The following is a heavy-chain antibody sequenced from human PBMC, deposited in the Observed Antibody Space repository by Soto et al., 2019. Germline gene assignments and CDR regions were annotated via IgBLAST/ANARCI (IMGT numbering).Heavy chain of an antibody. CDR3: ARGGWSGYFFNYFDY. J-gene: IGHJ4*02. CDR1: GDTFTVYY. V-gene: IGHV1-2*02. CDR2: INPNSGST. Sequence: ASVKVSCKAAGDTFTVYYMHWVRQAPGQGLEWMGWINPNSGSTYYADSVKGRFTISRDNSKNTLYLQMNSLRAEDTAVYYCARGGWSGYFFNYFDYWGQGTLVTVSS. D-gene: IGHD3-3*01.